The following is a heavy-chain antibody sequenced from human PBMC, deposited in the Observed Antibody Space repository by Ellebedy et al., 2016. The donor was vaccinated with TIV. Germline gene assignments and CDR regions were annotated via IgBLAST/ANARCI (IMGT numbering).Heavy chain of an antibody. V-gene: IGHV3-48*02. J-gene: IGHJ4*02. Sequence: GESLKISXAASGFTFSSYSMNWVRQAPGKGLEWVSYISSSSSTIYYADSVKGRFTISRDNAKNSLYLQMNSLRDEDTAVYYCARVPPRSGWYWGQGTLVTVSS. D-gene: IGHD6-19*01. CDR1: GFTFSSYS. CDR2: ISSSSSTI. CDR3: ARVPPRSGWY.